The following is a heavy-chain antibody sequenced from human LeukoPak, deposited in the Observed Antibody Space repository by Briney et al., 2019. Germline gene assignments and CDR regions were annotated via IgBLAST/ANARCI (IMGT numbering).Heavy chain of an antibody. CDR1: GGSISSSSYY. V-gene: IGHV4-39*07. Sequence: SETLSLTCTVSGGSISSSSYYWGWIRQPPGKGLEWIGSIYYSGSTYYNPSLKSRVTISVDTSKNQFSLKLSSVTAADTAVYCCAREDLGYYYGSGNYEGHAFDIWGQGTMVTVSS. D-gene: IGHD3-10*01. J-gene: IGHJ3*02. CDR2: IYYSGST. CDR3: AREDLGYYYGSGNYEGHAFDI.